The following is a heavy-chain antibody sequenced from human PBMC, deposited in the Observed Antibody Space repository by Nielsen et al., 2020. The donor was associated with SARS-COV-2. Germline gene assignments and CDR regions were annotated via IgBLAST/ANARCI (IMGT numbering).Heavy chain of an antibody. CDR1: GYTLTELS. CDR3: ATVIGSSVLRYFDWAY. J-gene: IGHJ4*02. CDR2: FDPEDGET. D-gene: IGHD3-9*01. Sequence: ASVKVSCKVSGYTLTELSMHWVRQAPGKGLEWMGGFDPEDGETIYAQKFQGRVTMTEDTSTDTAYMELSSLRSEDTAVYYCATVIGSSVLRYFDWAYWGQGTLVTVSS. V-gene: IGHV1-24*01.